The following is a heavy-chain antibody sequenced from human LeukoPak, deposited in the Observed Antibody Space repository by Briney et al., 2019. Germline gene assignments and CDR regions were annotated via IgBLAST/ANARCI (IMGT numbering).Heavy chain of an antibody. Sequence: GGSLRLSCAASGFTFSSYDMHWVRQATGKGLEWVSAIGTAGDTYYPGSVKGRFTISRENAKNSLYLQMNSLRAGDTAVYYCARGAYGSGDAWSMDVWGQGTTVTVSS. CDR1: GFTFSSYD. V-gene: IGHV3-13*01. CDR3: ARGAYGSGDAWSMDV. J-gene: IGHJ6*02. CDR2: IGTAGDT. D-gene: IGHD3-10*01.